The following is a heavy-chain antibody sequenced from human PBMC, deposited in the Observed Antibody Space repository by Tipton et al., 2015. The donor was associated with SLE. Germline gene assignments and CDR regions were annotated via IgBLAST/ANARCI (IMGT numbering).Heavy chain of an antibody. D-gene: IGHD6-13*01. CDR2: INHSGST. CDR3: ARGRYSSSSDAFDI. Sequence: LRLSCAVYGGSFSGYYWSWIRQPPGKGLEWIGEINHSGSTNYNPSLKSRVTISVDTSKNQFSLKLSSVTAADTAVYYCARGRYSSSSDAFDIWGQGTMVTVSS. V-gene: IGHV4-34*01. CDR1: GGSFSGYY. J-gene: IGHJ3*02.